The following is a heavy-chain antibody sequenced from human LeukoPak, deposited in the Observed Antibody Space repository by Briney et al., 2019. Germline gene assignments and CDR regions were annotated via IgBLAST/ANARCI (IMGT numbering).Heavy chain of an antibody. Sequence: PSETLSLTCAVYGGSFSGYYWSWIRQPPGKGLEWIGEINHSGSTNYNPSLKSRVTISVDTSKNQFSLKLSSVTAADTAVYYCARGRRLVVVTAPRLDYWGQGTLVTVSS. D-gene: IGHD2-21*02. CDR2: INHSGST. J-gene: IGHJ4*02. V-gene: IGHV4-34*01. CDR3: ARGRRLVVVTAPRLDY. CDR1: GGSFSGYY.